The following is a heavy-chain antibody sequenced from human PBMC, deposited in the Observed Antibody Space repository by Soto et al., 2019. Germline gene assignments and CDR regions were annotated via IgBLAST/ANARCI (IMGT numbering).Heavy chain of an antibody. CDR2: IYPGDSDT. Sequence: PGDSLKTSCNASGYTFTSYCIGWVRQMLRKGLEWMGIIYPGDSDTRYSPSFQGQVTISADKSISTAYLQWSSLKASDTALYYCARVVTAMTGWFDPWGQGTLVTVSS. V-gene: IGHV5-51*01. CDR3: ARVVTAMTGWFDP. D-gene: IGHD2-21*02. J-gene: IGHJ5*02. CDR1: GYTFTSYC.